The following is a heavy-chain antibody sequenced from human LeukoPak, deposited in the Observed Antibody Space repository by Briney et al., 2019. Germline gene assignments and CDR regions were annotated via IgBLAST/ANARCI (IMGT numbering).Heavy chain of an antibody. CDR3: ARARRYYGSGSTSYYFDY. CDR2: MNPNSGNT. Sequence: ASVKVSCKASGYTFTSYDINWVRQANGQGLEWMGWMNPNSGNTGYAQKFQGRVTMTRNTSISAAYMELSSLRSEDTAVYYCARARRYYGSGSTSYYFDYWGQGTLVTVSS. CDR1: GYTFTSYD. V-gene: IGHV1-8*01. D-gene: IGHD3-10*01. J-gene: IGHJ4*02.